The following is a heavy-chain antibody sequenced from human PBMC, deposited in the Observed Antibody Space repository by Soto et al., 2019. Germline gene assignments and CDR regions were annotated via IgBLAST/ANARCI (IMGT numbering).Heavy chain of an antibody. D-gene: IGHD2-2*01. CDR1: SGSISSSNW. V-gene: IGHV4-4*02. CDR3: ASSGMGQPAAMGTPLARWFDP. J-gene: IGHJ5*02. CDR2: IYHSGST. Sequence: PSETLSLTCAVSSGSISSSNWWSWVRQPPGKGLEWIGEIYHSGSTNYNPSLKSRVTISVDKSKNQFSLKLSSVTAADTAVYYCASSGMGQPAAMGTPLARWFDPWGQGTLVTVSS.